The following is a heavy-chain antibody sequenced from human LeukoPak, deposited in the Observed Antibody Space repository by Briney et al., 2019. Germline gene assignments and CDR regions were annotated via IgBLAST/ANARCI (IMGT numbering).Heavy chain of an antibody. D-gene: IGHD2-15*01. CDR2: ISSRGDYT. V-gene: IGHV3-23*01. J-gene: IGHJ4*02. CDR1: GFTFSSYA. CDR3: VRQLGYCSDGSCYFDY. Sequence: GGSLRLSCAASGFTFSSYAMSWVRQAPGKGMEWVSAISSRGDYTYYADSVKGRFTLSRDNSKNTLFLQMNSLRAEDTAVCYCVRQLGYCSDGSCYFDYWGQGTLVTVSS.